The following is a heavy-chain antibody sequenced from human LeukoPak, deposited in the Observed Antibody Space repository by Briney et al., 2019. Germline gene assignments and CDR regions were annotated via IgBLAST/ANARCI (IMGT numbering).Heavy chain of an antibody. CDR2: LIGSSGST. CDR3: AKGAYDYIEIGNLDS. Sequence: GGSLRLSCAASGFTSTNYAMNWVRQAPGKGLEWVSVLIGSSGSTDYADSVKGRFTISRDNSKNTVFLQMNSLRAEDTAIYYCAKGAYDYIEIGNLDSWGQGTLVTVYS. D-gene: IGHD5-12*01. J-gene: IGHJ4*02. CDR1: GFTSTNYA. V-gene: IGHV3-23*01.